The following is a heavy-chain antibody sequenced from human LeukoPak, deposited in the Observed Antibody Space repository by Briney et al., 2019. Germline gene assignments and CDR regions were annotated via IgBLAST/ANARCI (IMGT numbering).Heavy chain of an antibody. CDR2: IRSKAYGETA. Sequence: LPGGSLRLSCAASGFTFRNYVIHWVRQAPGKGLEWVGFIRSKAYGETADYAASVKGRFTISRDDSKAIAYLQMNSLKTEDTAVYHCTRDRGAYNLYDYWGQGTLVTVSS. J-gene: IGHJ4*02. V-gene: IGHV3-49*04. D-gene: IGHD1-1*01. CDR1: GFTFRNYV. CDR3: TRDRGAYNLYDY.